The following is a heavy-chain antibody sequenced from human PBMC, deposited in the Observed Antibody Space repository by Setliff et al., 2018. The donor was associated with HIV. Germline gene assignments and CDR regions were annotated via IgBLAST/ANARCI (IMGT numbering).Heavy chain of an antibody. CDR3: ARVRGHCTGGGCYSDYYGMDV. D-gene: IGHD2-8*02. J-gene: IGHJ6*02. V-gene: IGHV1-2*02. CDR1: GYTFSDYY. CDR2: INPNSGGT. Sequence: ASVKVSCKASGYTFSDYYMHWVRQAPGQGLEWMGWINPNSGGTKSAQKFQGRVTMTWDTSIGTYYMEVTRLKSDDTAVYYCARVRGHCTGGGCYSDYYGMDVWGQGTTVTVSS.